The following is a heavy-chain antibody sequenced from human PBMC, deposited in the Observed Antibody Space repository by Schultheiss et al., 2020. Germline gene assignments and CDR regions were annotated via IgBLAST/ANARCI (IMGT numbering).Heavy chain of an antibody. CDR1: GFTFSNYV. CDR2: INSDGSST. CDR3: ARYGMQDYYGMDV. Sequence: GGSLRLSCAASGFTFSNYVMTWVRQAPGKGLVWVSRINSDGSSTSYADSVKGRFTISRDNAKNSLYLQMNSLRAEDTAVYYCARYGMQDYYGMDVWGQGTTVTVSS. V-gene: IGHV3-74*01. J-gene: IGHJ6*02. D-gene: IGHD4-17*01.